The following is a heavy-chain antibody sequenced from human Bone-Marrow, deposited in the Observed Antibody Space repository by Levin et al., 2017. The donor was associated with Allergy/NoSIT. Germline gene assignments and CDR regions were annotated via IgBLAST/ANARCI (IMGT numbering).Heavy chain of an antibody. Sequence: SGPTLVKPTQALALTCTFSGFSLSTSGVGVGWIRQPPGKALECLALIYWDDDKRYSPSLKSSLTVTKDTSKNQVVLTMTNMDPADTATYYCAHRRGGYNWNDADFDYWGQGTPVTVSS. V-gene: IGHV2-5*02. CDR1: GFSLSTSGVG. CDR3: AHRRGGYNWNDADFDY. CDR2: IYWDDDK. J-gene: IGHJ4*02. D-gene: IGHD1-1*01.